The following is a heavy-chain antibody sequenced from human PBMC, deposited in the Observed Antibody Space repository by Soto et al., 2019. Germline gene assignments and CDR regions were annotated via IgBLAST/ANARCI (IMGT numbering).Heavy chain of an antibody. CDR3: ARGPGGPDGPGDY. CDR1: GYTFTSYA. J-gene: IGHJ4*02. V-gene: IGHV1-3*01. D-gene: IGHD2-15*01. Sequence: QVQLVQSGAEVKKPGASVKVSCKASGYTFTSYAMHWVRQAPGQRLEWMGWINAGNGNTRYSQKFQGRVTITRDTSASTAYMELSSLRSEDTAVYYCARGPGGPDGPGDYWGQGTLVTVSS. CDR2: INAGNGNT.